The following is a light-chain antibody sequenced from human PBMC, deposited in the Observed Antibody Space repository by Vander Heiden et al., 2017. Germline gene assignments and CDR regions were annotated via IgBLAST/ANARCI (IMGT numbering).Light chain of an antibody. J-gene: IGKJ4*01. V-gene: IGKV1-9*01. CDR1: QGISSY. CDR3: QHLNSYPLT. Sequence: DSQLTQSPSFLSASVGDRVTITCRASQGISSYLAWYQQKPGKAPKRLIYAASTLQSGVPSRFSGSGSGTEFTLTISSLQPEDFAAYYCQHLNSYPLTFGGGTKVEIK. CDR2: AAS.